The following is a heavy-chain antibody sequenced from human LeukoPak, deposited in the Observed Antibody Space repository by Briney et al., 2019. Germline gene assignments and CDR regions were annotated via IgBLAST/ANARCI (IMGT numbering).Heavy chain of an antibody. D-gene: IGHD6-13*01. Sequence: GRSLRLSCAASGFTFSSYGMHWVRQAPGKGLEWVAVIPYDGSNKYYADSVKGRFTISRDNSKNTLYLQMNSLRAEDTAVYYCAKPSSSWYIYFDYWGQGTLVTVSS. CDR1: GFTFSSYG. V-gene: IGHV3-30*18. J-gene: IGHJ4*02. CDR3: AKPSSSWYIYFDY. CDR2: IPYDGSNK.